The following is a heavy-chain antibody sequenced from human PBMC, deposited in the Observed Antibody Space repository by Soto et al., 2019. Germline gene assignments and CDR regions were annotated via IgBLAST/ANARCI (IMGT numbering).Heavy chain of an antibody. V-gene: IGHV3-23*01. Sequence: GSLRLSCLASGFTFSDYAMTWVRHVPGRGLEWVSSLNGAGGSTYYADSVRGRFTISRDNSQNTLFLQMNRLTVDDTAIYYCAAPRDEYGSGISWFTYGMDVWGQGTTVTVSS. CDR2: LNGAGGST. J-gene: IGHJ6*02. CDR3: AAPRDEYGSGISWFTYGMDV. D-gene: IGHD3-10*01. CDR1: GFTFSDYA.